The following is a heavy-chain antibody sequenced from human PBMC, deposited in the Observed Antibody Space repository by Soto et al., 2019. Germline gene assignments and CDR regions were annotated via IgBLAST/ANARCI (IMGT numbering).Heavy chain of an antibody. CDR1: GDSISSYY. Sequence: QVQLQESGPGLVKPSETLSLTCAVSGDSISSYYCMWIRQPPGKGLESIGYLYYGRSANYNPSLKSRVTLSVDTSTNQCSLSLSSMTAADTAAYYCALRSMAVVPEYWGQGTLVTVSS. CDR2: LYYGRSA. D-gene: IGHD3-22*01. CDR3: ALRSMAVVPEY. V-gene: IGHV4-59*01. J-gene: IGHJ4*02.